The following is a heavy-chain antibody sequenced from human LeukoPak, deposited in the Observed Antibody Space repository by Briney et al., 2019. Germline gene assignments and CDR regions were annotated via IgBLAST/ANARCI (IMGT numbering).Heavy chain of an antibody. D-gene: IGHD5-12*01. J-gene: IGHJ4*02. Sequence: PGGSLRLSCAASGFTFSDYYMSWIRQPPGKGLEWIGEINHSRSTNYNPSLKSRVTISADTSKNQFSLKMKSVTAADTAVYYCARARGTVAIDYWGQGTRVTVSS. CDR1: GFTFSDYY. CDR2: INHSRST. CDR3: ARARGTVAIDY. V-gene: IGHV4-34*01.